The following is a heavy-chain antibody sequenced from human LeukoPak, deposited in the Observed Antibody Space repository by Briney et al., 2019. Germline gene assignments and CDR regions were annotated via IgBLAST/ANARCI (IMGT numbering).Heavy chain of an antibody. V-gene: IGHV3-30*03. J-gene: IGHJ5*02. CDR1: GFTFAHYG. D-gene: IGHD5-12*01. CDR3: ARDRLYTGYDPVLDL. Sequence: PGGSLRLSCAASGFTFAHYGVQWVRQAPGKGLEWVAAIAFDGRRKFYTNSVKGRFTISRDNSNNILFLQMSDLRTEDTALYYCARDRLYTGYDPVLDLWGQGTPVIVSS. CDR2: IAFDGRRK.